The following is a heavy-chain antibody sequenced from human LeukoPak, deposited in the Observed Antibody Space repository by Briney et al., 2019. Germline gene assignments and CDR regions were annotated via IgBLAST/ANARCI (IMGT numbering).Heavy chain of an antibody. D-gene: IGHD5-18*01. CDR3: ARGYTWIHFDY. V-gene: IGHV4-34*01. CDR2: INHSGST. Sequence: SETLSLTCAVYGGSFSGYYWSWIRQPPGKGLEWIGEINHSGSTNYNPSLKSRVTISVDTSKDQFSLKLSSVTAADTAVYYCARGYTWIHFDYWGQGTLVTVSS. J-gene: IGHJ4*02. CDR1: GGSFSGYY.